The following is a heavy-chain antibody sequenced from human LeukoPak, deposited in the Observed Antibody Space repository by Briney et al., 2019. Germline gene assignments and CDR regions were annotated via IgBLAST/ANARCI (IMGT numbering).Heavy chain of an antibody. V-gene: IGHV3-48*01. CDR2: ISSSGSTI. CDR3: ARGSSAAAESYFDS. J-gene: IGHJ4*02. Sequence: PGGSLRLSCAASGFTFSSYSMSWVRQAPGKGLEWVSYISSSGSTIYYADSVKGRFTISRDNAKNSLYLQMNSLRAEDTAVYYCARGSSAAAESYFDSWGQGTLVTVSS. D-gene: IGHD6-25*01. CDR1: GFTFSSYS.